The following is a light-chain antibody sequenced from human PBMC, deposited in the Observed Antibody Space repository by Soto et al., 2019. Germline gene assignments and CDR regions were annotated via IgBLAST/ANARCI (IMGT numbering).Light chain of an antibody. V-gene: IGKV1-5*03. Sequence: DLQMTQSPSTLSASVGDRVTITCRASQSISSWLAWYQQKPGTAPKLLIYKASTLQSGVPSRFSGSGSGTEFTLTISSLQLDDSATYYCQQYNDNWTFGQGTKVEIK. CDR1: QSISSW. CDR2: KAS. J-gene: IGKJ1*01. CDR3: QQYNDNWT.